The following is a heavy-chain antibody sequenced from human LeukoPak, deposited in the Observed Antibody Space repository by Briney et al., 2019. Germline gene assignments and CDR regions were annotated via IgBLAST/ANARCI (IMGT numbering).Heavy chain of an antibody. CDR3: ALHINGDYESRFDP. CDR2: MYSGGST. Sequence: PGGSLRLSCAASGFSVSSNYLGWVRQAPGKGLEWVSVMYSGGSTFYADSVKGRFTISRDNSKNTLNLQMNSLRAEDTAIYYCALHINGDYESRFDPWGQGTLVTVSS. J-gene: IGHJ5*02. CDR1: GFSVSSNY. D-gene: IGHD4-17*01. V-gene: IGHV3-53*01.